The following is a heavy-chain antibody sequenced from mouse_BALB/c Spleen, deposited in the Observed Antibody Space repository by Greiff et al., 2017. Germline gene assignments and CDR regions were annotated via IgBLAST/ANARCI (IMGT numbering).Heavy chain of an antibody. CDR1: GYTFTDYE. D-gene: IGHD2-3*01. CDR3: TRDGYDAMDY. Sequence: LVESGAELVRPGASVTLSCKASGYTFTDYEMHWVKQTPVHGLEWIGAIDPETGGTAYNQKFKGKATLTADKSSSTAYMELRSLTSEDSAVYYCTRDGYDAMDYWGQGTSVTVSS. CDR2: IDPETGGT. J-gene: IGHJ4*01. V-gene: IGHV1-15*01.